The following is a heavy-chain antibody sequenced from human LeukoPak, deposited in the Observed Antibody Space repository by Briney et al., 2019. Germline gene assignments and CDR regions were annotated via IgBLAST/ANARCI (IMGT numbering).Heavy chain of an antibody. CDR3: AKDSSMIMFGDFGY. V-gene: IGHV3-15*01. CDR1: VTFSNAW. Sequence: GGSLRLSCAASVTFSNAWMNWVRQAPGKGLEWVGHFKIKADGGTTDYAAPVKDRFTIPRDDSQNTLYLQMNSLRAADTALYYCAKDSSMIMFGDFGYWGQGTLVTVSS. D-gene: IGHD3-16*01. CDR2: FKIKADGGTT. J-gene: IGHJ4*02.